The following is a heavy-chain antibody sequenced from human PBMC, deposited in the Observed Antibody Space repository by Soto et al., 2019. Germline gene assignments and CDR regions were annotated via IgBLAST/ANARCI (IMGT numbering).Heavy chain of an antibody. J-gene: IGHJ4*02. Sequence: DVQLVESGGGLVQPGGSLRLSCAASGFTFSNYWMHWVRLTPGKGLVWVSRVNGDGSITSYADSVKGRFTISRDNAKNTWDLQMNSLRAEDTALYFCARVSRGIYCSGVNCYSDYWAQGTLATVSS. D-gene: IGHD2-15*01. V-gene: IGHV3-74*01. CDR1: GFTFSNYW. CDR2: VNGDGSIT. CDR3: ARVSRGIYCSGVNCYSDY.